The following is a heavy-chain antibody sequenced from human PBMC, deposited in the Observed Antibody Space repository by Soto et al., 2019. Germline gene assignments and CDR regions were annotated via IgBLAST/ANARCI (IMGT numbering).Heavy chain of an antibody. CDR3: AKDMDLFIEVVPAATGSFDF. CDR1: GFAFSSYA. Sequence: GSLRRACAASGFAFSSYAMSWVRQAPGKGLEWVSAISGRGSNTYYADSVKGRFTITRDNSKETVFLQMNSLRAEDTARYYCAKDMDLFIEVVPAATGSFDFWGRGTLVTVSS. V-gene: IGHV3-23*01. D-gene: IGHD2-2*01. J-gene: IGHJ4*02. CDR2: ISGRGSNT.